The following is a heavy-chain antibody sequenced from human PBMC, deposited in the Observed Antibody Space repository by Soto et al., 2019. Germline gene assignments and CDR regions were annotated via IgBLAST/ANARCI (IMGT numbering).Heavy chain of an antibody. V-gene: IGHV3-30-3*01. D-gene: IGHD1-26*01. Sequence: GGSLRLSCAASGFTFSSYAMHWVRQAPGKGLEWVAVISYDGSNKYYADSVKGRFTISSDNSKNTLYLQMNSLRAEDTAVYYCARADDQSGSYSGYYYYYGMDVWGQGTTVTVSS. CDR3: ARADDQSGSYSGYYYYYGMDV. CDR1: GFTFSSYA. CDR2: ISYDGSNK. J-gene: IGHJ6*02.